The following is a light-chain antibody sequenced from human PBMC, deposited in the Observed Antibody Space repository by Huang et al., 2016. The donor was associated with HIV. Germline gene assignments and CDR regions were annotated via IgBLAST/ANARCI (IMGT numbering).Light chain of an antibody. J-gene: IGKJ2*01. Sequence: AIQMTQSPSSLSAAVGDRVTITCRTSQDIRNDLGWYQQKPGKATNLLIYAASNLQTGVPSRFRGSGSGTDFTLTISSLQPEDFATYYCLQDYNYPRTFGQGTKLEFK. CDR2: AAS. V-gene: IGKV1-6*01. CDR3: LQDYNYPRT. CDR1: QDIRND.